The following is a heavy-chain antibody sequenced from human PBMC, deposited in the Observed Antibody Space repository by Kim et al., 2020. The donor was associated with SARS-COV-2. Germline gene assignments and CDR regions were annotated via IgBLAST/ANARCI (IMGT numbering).Heavy chain of an antibody. CDR3: AKGRIAVAATAMNY. J-gene: IGHJ4*02. V-gene: IGHV3-30*02. Sequence: ADSVRGRFTISRDNSKNTVYLKMNSLRAEDTAVYYWAKGRIAVAATAMNYWGQGTLVTVTS. D-gene: IGHD6-19*01.